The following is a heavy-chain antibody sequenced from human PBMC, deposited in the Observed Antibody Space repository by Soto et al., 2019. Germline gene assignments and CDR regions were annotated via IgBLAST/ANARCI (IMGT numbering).Heavy chain of an antibody. D-gene: IGHD6-19*01. Sequence: EVQLVESGGGLVQPGGSLRLSCAASGFTFSSYWMYWVRQAPGKGLVWVSRTNSDGSDTSYADSVKGRFTISRDNVKNTLYLQMNSLRADDTAVYYCARDRGWSLFDYWGQGTLVTVSS. CDR3: ARDRGWSLFDY. CDR1: GFTFSSYW. J-gene: IGHJ4*02. V-gene: IGHV3-74*01. CDR2: TNSDGSDT.